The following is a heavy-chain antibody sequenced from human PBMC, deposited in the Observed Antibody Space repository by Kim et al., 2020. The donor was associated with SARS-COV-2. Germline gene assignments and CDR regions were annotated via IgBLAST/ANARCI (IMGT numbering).Heavy chain of an antibody. Sequence: ASVKVSCKASGYTFTSYGISWVRQAPGQGLEWMGWISAYNGNTNYAQKLQGRVTMTTDTSTSTAYMELRSLRSDDTAVYYCARGSSSWYSGDYYYGMDVWGQGTTVTVSS. CDR3: ARGSSSWYSGDYYYGMDV. CDR2: ISAYNGNT. D-gene: IGHD6-13*01. CDR1: GYTFTSYG. V-gene: IGHV1-18*01. J-gene: IGHJ6*02.